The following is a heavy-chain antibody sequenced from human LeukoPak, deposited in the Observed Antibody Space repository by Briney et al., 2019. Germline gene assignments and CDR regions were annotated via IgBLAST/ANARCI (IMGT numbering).Heavy chain of an antibody. CDR3: AREPQNWFDP. CDR2: INPNSGGT. V-gene: IGHV1-2*02. J-gene: IGHJ5*02. Sequence: QKLEWMGWINPNSGGTNYAQKFQGRVTMTRDTSISTAYMELSRLRSDDTAVYYCAREPQNWFDPWGQGTLVTVSS.